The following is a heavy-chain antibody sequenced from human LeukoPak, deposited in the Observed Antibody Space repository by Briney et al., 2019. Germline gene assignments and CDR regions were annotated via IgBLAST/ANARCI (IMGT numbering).Heavy chain of an antibody. D-gene: IGHD6-13*01. CDR1: GFTFSSYS. Sequence: GSLRLSCAASGFTFSSYSMNWVRQPPGKGLEWIGEINHSGSTNYNPSLKSRVTTSVDTSKNQFSLKLSSVTAADTAVYYCARGPSSSWYRRHGAFDIWGQGTMVTVSS. CDR3: ARGPSSSWYRRHGAFDI. V-gene: IGHV4-34*01. J-gene: IGHJ3*02. CDR2: INHSGST.